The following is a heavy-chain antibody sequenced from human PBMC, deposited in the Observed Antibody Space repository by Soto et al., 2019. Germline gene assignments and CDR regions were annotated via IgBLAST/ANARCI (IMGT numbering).Heavy chain of an antibody. CDR2: IFHSGST. Sequence: TLSLTCAVSGDSFARGGYSWSWIRQPQGKGLEWIGHIFHSGSTDYSPSLRSRVIISLDTSKNQFSLILSSVTAADTAVYYCARGNYYVVFCGTSHYLSWSDPLRDGTQVT. CDR1: GDSFARGGYS. V-gene: IGHV4-30-2*01. CDR3: ARGNYYVVFCGTSHYLSWSDP. J-gene: IGHJ5*02. D-gene: IGHD3-10*01.